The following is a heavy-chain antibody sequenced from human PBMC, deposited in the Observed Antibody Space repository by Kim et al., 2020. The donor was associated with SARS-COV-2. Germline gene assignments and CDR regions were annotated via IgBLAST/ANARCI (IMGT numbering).Heavy chain of an antibody. V-gene: IGHV4-34*01. CDR1: GGSFSGYY. J-gene: IGHJ4*02. CDR2: INHSGST. CDR3: ARAGGLQYDPNPQQPEYYFDY. Sequence: SETLSLTCAVYGGSFSGYYWSWIRQPPGKGLEWIGEINHSGSTNYNPSLKSRVTISVDTSKNQFSLKLSSVTAADTAVYYCARAGGLQYDPNPQQPEYYFDYWGQGTLVTVSS. D-gene: IGHD4-4*01.